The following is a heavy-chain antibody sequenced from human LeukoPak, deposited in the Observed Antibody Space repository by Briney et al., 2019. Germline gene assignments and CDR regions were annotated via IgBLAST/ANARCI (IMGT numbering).Heavy chain of an antibody. CDR1: GYTFTSYG. CDR3: ARRYYDILTGYPKEDY. D-gene: IGHD3-9*01. CDR2: MSAYNGNT. V-gene: IGHV1-18*01. J-gene: IGHJ4*02. Sequence: ASVKVSCKASGYTFTSYGISWVRQAPGQGLEWMGWMSAYNGNTNYAQKLQGRVTMTTDTSTSTAYMELRSLRSDDTAVYYCARRYYDILTGYPKEDYWGQGTLVTVSS.